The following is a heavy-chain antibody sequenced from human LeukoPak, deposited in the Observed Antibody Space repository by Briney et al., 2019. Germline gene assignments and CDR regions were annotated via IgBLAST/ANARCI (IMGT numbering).Heavy chain of an antibody. J-gene: IGHJ2*01. V-gene: IGHV4-59*12. CDR1: HEFFSGFY. CDR3: ARDRGIAAAVWYFDL. D-gene: IGHD6-13*01. Sequence: ETLSLTCNVSHEFFSGFYWSWIRQPPGKGLEWIGYIYYSGSTNYNPSLKSRVTISVDTSKNQFSLKLSSVTAADTAVYYCARDRGIAAAVWYFDLWGRGTLVTVSS. CDR2: IYYSGST.